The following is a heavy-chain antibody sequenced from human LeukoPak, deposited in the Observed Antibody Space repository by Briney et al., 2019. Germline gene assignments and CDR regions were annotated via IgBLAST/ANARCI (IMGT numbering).Heavy chain of an antibody. CDR2: IYPGDSDT. CDR3: ARSVGDGTASYYYGMDV. J-gene: IGHJ6*02. V-gene: IGHV5-51*01. CDR1: GYSFTSYW. D-gene: IGHD1-14*01. Sequence: GEPLQISCKGSGYSFTSYWSGWVRQMPGKGLEWMGIIYPGDSDTRYSPSFQGQVTISADMSISTAYLQWSSLKASDTAMYYCARSVGDGTASYYYGMDVWGPGTTVTVSS.